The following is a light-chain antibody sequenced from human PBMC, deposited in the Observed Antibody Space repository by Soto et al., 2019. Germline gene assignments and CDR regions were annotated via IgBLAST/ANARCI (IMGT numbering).Light chain of an antibody. CDR2: QDD. Sequence: NFMLTQPRSVSESLGKTVTISCTRSSGNIASNYVQWYQQRPRSSPTPLIYQDDQRASGVPDRSSGSMDTSSNSASLTISGLKTEDEADYWCQSYDVYSVVFGGGTKLTVL. CDR3: QSYDVYSVV. J-gene: IGLJ2*01. V-gene: IGLV6-57*01. CDR1: SGNIASNY.